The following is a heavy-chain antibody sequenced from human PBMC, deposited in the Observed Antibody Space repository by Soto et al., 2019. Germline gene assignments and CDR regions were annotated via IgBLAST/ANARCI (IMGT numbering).Heavy chain of an antibody. D-gene: IGHD3-10*01. CDR1: GFTFSSYG. CDR2: ISNDGSTT. CDR3: ARGNYGPDY. Sequence: PGGSLRLSCAASGFTFSSYGMHWARQAPGTGLEWVAFISNDGSTTTYADSVKGRFTISRDNAKNTLFMQMDSLRAEDMGVYYCARGNYGPDYWGQGTLVTVSS. J-gene: IGHJ4*02. V-gene: IGHV3-30*03.